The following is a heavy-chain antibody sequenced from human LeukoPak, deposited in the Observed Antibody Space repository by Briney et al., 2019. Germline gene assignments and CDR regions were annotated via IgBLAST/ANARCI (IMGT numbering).Heavy chain of an antibody. Sequence: ASVKVSCKASGYTFTSYGISWVRQAPGQGLEWMGWISAYNGNTNYAQKLQGRVTMTTDTSTSTAYMELRSLRSDDTAVYYCARLDIPYCSSTSCPSSSAFDIWGQGTMVTVSS. J-gene: IGHJ3*02. D-gene: IGHD2-2*01. CDR2: ISAYNGNT. V-gene: IGHV1-18*01. CDR1: GYTFTSYG. CDR3: ARLDIPYCSSTSCPSSSAFDI.